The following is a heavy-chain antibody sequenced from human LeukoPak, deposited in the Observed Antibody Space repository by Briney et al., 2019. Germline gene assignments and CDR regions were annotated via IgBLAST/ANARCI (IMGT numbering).Heavy chain of an antibody. CDR3: AKEERSSSGWPFDY. V-gene: IGHV3-23*01. CDR1: GFTSSRYA. Sequence: PGGSPRLSCAASGFTSSRYALSSVRQAPGKGPEWVSAISGTGGRTYYAESVKGRFTISRDNSKNPLYLQMNSLRAEDTAVYYCAKEERSSSGWPFDYWGQGTLVTVSS. J-gene: IGHJ4*02. D-gene: IGHD6-19*01. CDR2: ISGTGGRT.